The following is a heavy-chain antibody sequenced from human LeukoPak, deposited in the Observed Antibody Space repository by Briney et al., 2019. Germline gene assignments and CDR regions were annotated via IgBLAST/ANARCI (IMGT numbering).Heavy chain of an antibody. CDR3: ARAPMAFTTSVFPDAFGF. J-gene: IGHJ3*01. D-gene: IGHD1-1*01. CDR1: GDSVSGHY. V-gene: IGHV4-59*02. CDR2: VSYSGDT. Sequence: SVTLSLTCTVSGDSVSGHYWSWIRQTPGKGLEWIGYVSYSGDTKYNPSLKRRVSISLGPSKNQFSVKLSSAAAADPAVYYCARAPMAFTTSVFPDAFGFLGQGKMVTVFS.